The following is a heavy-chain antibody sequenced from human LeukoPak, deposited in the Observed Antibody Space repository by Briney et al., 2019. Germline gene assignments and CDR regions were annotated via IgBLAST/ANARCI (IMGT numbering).Heavy chain of an antibody. Sequence: GGSLRLSCAASGFTFRSYAMYWVRQAPGKGLEWVAVIWYDGSNKYYADSVKGRFTISRDNSKNTLYLQMNSLRAEDTAVYYCARAGLGRLAPGAFDIWGQGTMVTVSS. CDR1: GFTFRSYA. V-gene: IGHV3-33*08. J-gene: IGHJ3*02. CDR3: ARAGLGRLAPGAFDI. CDR2: IWYDGSNK. D-gene: IGHD1-1*01.